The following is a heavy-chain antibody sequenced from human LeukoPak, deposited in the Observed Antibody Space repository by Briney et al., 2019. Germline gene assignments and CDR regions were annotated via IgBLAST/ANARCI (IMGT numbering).Heavy chain of an antibody. D-gene: IGHD6-19*01. CDR2: IYYSGST. CDR3: ARPPTLPGIAVAGTGAFDI. CDR1: GGSISSSSYY. V-gene: IGHV4-39*07. J-gene: IGHJ3*02. Sequence: SETLSLTCTVSGGSISSSSYYWCWIRQPPGKGLEWIGSIYYSGSTYYNPSLKSRVTIAVDTSKNQFSLKLSSVTAADTAVYYCARPPTLPGIAVAGTGAFDIWGQGTMVTVSS.